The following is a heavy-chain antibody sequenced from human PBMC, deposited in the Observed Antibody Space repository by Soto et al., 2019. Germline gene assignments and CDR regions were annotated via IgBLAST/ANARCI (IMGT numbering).Heavy chain of an antibody. V-gene: IGHV4-39*01. CDR1: GGSISSSSYY. Sequence: NPSETLSLTCTVSGGSISSSSYYWGWIRQPPGKGLEWIGSIYYSGSTYYNPSLKSRVTISVDTSKNQFSLKLSSVTAADTAVYYCARLTAVVVAARFDYWGQGTLVTVSS. J-gene: IGHJ4*02. D-gene: IGHD2-15*01. CDR2: IYYSGST. CDR3: ARLTAVVVAARFDY.